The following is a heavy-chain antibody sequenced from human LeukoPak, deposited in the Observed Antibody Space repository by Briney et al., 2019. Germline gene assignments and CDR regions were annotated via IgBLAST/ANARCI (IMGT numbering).Heavy chain of an antibody. V-gene: IGHV3-43D*03. Sequence: GGSLRLSCAASGFTFDDYAMHWVRQAPGKGLEWVSLITWDGDNTYYADSVKGRFTISRDNSKNSLYLHMNSLRGEGTAFYYCAKGTSSWHEFDYWGQGTLVTVSS. CDR1: GFTFDDYA. D-gene: IGHD6-13*01. CDR3: AKGTSSWHEFDY. CDR2: ITWDGDNT. J-gene: IGHJ4*02.